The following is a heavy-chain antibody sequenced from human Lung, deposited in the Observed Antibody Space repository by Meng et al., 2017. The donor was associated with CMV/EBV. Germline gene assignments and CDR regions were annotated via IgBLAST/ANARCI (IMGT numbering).Heavy chain of an antibody. V-gene: IGHV6-1*01. CDR3: ARGGMGLDY. J-gene: IGHJ4*02. D-gene: IGHD3-16*01. CDR1: GDRVSSNSAV. Sequence: QRSEPILVPPSPDPSPPCALPGDRVSSNSAVWTWIRQSPSRGLEWLGRTYYRSKWYNDYAVSVKSRITINPDTSKNQFSLQLNSVTPEDTAVYYCARGGMGLDYWGQGTLVTVSS. CDR2: TYYRSKWYN.